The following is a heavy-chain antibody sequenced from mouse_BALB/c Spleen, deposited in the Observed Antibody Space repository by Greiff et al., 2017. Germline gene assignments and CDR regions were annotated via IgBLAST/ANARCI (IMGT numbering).Heavy chain of an antibody. D-gene: IGHD2-2*01. Sequence: VQLKQSGGDLVKPGGSLKLSCAASGFTFSSYGMSWVRQTPDKRLEWVATISSGGSYTYYPDSVKGRFTISRDNAKNTLYLQMSSLKSEDTAMYYCARHGVTTYYYAMDYWGQGTSVTVSS. CDR3: ARHGVTTYYYAMDY. CDR2: ISSGGSYT. CDR1: GFTFSSYG. V-gene: IGHV5-6*01. J-gene: IGHJ4*01.